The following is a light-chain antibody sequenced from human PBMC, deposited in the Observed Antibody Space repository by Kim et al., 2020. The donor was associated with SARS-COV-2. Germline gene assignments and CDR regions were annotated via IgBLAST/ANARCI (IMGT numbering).Light chain of an antibody. J-gene: IGKJ4*01. CDR1: QGISNY. CDR2: AAS. V-gene: IGKV1-27*01. Sequence: SVGDRVTITCRASQGISNYLAWYQQKPGKVPKLLIYAASTLQSGVPSRFSGSGSGTDFTLTISSLQPEDVATYYCQKYNSAPPLTFGGGTKVDIK. CDR3: QKYNSAPPLT.